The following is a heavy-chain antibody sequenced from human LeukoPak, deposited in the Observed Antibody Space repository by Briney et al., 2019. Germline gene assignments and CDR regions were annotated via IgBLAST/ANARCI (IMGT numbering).Heavy chain of an antibody. CDR3: ARERGYYYGSGSSRGWFDP. Sequence: GGSLRLSCAASGFTVSSNCMSWVRQAPGKGLEWVSVIYSGGSTYYADSVKGRFTISRDNSKNTLYLQMNSLRAEDTAVYYCARERGYYYGSGSSRGWFDPWGQGTLVTVSS. D-gene: IGHD3-10*01. J-gene: IGHJ5*02. CDR1: GFTVSSNC. CDR2: IYSGGST. V-gene: IGHV3-53*01.